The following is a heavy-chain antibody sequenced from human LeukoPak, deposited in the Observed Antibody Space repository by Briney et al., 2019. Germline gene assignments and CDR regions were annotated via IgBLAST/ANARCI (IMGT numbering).Heavy chain of an antibody. J-gene: IGHJ5*02. CDR3: ARDLGYCSGGSCYSWFDP. CDR1: GGTFSSNA. D-gene: IGHD2-15*01. Sequence: SVKVSCKASGGTFSSNAISWVRQAPGQWLEWMGWISAYNGNTNYAQKFQGRVTITADESTSTAYMELSSLRSEDTAVYYCARDLGYCSGGSCYSWFDPLGPGNPGHRLL. CDR2: ISAYNGNT. V-gene: IGHV1-69*01.